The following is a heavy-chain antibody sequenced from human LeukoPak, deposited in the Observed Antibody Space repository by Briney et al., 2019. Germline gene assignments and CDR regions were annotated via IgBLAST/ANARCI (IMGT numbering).Heavy chain of an antibody. CDR3: IAMIREVGY. J-gene: IGHJ4*02. CDR1: GFTFSDHY. D-gene: IGHD3-10*01. CDR2: TRNKAESYTT. Sequence: GRSLRLSCAASGFTFSDHYMDWVRQAPGKGLEWVGRTRNKAESYTTEYAASVKGRFTISRDYSKNSLYLQMNSLKTEDTAVYYCIAMIREVGYWGQGTLVTVSS. V-gene: IGHV3-72*01.